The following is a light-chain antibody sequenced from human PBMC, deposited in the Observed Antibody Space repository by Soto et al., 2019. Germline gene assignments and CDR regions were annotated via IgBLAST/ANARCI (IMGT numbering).Light chain of an antibody. J-gene: IGKJ4*01. Sequence: DIQLTQSPSSLSASVGDRVTITCRASQAITNNLAWYQQKPGKPPRLLIYQESTLQSGVPSRFSGSKSGTQFTLTIDSLQPEDFATYYCQQVKSYPRTFGGGTKVDIK. CDR2: QES. CDR1: QAITNN. CDR3: QQVKSYPRT. V-gene: IGKV1-9*01.